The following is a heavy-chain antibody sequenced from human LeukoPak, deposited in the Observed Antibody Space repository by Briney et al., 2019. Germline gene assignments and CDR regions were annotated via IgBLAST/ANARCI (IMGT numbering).Heavy chain of an antibody. J-gene: IGHJ1*01. Sequence: PGGSLRLSCAASGFAFSSFDMLWVRQSPRKGLEWVARILTNGDTDYGASVEGRFTISRDNAENTLFLQMNSLRVEDTAIYSCVRGAGPGTPFDWGQGILVTVSS. CDR2: ILTNGDT. D-gene: IGHD1-1*01. V-gene: IGHV3-13*01. CDR3: VRGAGPGTPFD. CDR1: GFAFSSFD.